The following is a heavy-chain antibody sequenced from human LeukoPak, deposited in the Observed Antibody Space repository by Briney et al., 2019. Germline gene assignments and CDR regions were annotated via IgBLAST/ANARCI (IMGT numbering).Heavy chain of an antibody. CDR1: GYTFTRYY. J-gene: IGHJ4*02. CDR2: IDPSGGST. D-gene: IGHD5-24*01. Sequence: GASVKVSCKAFGYTFTRYYMHWVRQAPGQGLEWMGIIDPSGGSTSYAQKFQGGVTMTRDATTSTVYLELSSLRSEDTAVYYCARDFGEMPNYWGQGTLVTVSS. CDR3: ARDFGEMPNY. V-gene: IGHV1-46*01.